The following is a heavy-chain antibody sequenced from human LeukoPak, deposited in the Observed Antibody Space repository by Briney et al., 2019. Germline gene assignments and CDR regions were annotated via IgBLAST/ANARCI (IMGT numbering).Heavy chain of an antibody. V-gene: IGHV1-69*01. J-gene: IGHJ4*02. CDR1: GGTFSSYA. CDR2: IIPIFGTA. CDR3: ARGRTSIAARRDGILFDY. Sequence: SVKVSCKASGGTFSSYAISWVRQAPGQGLEWMGGIIPIFGTANYAQKFQGRVTITADESTSTAYMELSSLRSEDTAVYYCARGRTSIAARRDGILFDYWGQGTLVTVSS. D-gene: IGHD6-6*01.